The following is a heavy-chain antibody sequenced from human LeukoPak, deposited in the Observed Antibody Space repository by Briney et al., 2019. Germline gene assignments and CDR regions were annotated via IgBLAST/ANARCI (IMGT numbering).Heavy chain of an antibody. D-gene: IGHD2-21*01. CDR3: ARLWMTDAFDI. CDR2: IYYSGST. V-gene: IGHV4-59*12. Sequence: PSETLSLTCTVSGGSISSYYWSWIRQPPGKGLEWIGYIYYSGSTNYNPSLKSRVTISVDTSKNQFSLKLSSVTAADTAVYYCARLWMTDAFDIWGQGTMVTVSS. J-gene: IGHJ3*02. CDR1: GGSISSYY.